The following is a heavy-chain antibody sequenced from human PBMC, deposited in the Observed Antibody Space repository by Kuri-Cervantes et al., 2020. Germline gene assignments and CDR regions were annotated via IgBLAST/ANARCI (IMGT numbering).Heavy chain of an antibody. CDR2: IYYSGST. D-gene: IGHD3-10*01. Sequence: SEILSLTCTVSGGSISSYYWSWIRQPPGKGLEWIGYIYYSGSTNYNPSLKSRVTISVDTSKNQFSLKLSSVTAADTAVYYCASQDYYGSGFDYWGQGTLVTVSS. CDR1: GGSISSYY. J-gene: IGHJ4*02. V-gene: IGHV4-59*01. CDR3: ASQDYYGSGFDY.